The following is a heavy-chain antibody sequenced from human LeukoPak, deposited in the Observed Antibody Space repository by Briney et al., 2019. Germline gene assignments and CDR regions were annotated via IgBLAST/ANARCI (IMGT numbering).Heavy chain of an antibody. CDR3: ARAGTVTTCHFGCAY. D-gene: IGHD4-17*01. CDR1: AGTFSSYA. V-gene: IGHV1-69*01. CDR2: IILIFGTA. J-gene: IGHJ4*02. Sequence: VTLSFTASAGTFSSYAISRVRHPPGPGMELMGGIILIFGTANYAQKFQGRVTITADESTSTAYMELSSLRSEDTAVYYCARAGTVTTCHFGCAYWGKGTLVTVPS.